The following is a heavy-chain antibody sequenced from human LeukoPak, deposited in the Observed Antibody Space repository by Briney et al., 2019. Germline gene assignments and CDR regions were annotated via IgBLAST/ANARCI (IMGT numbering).Heavy chain of an antibody. CDR2: ISYDGTNK. CDR1: GFTFSSFA. J-gene: IGHJ6*02. V-gene: IGHV3-30-3*01. D-gene: IGHD6-19*01. CDR3: AREGTLYSSGRDYYGMDV. Sequence: GGSLRLSCAASGFTFSSFAVHWVRQAPGKGLEWVAVISYDGTNKYYADSVKGRFTISRDNSKNTLSLQMNSLRAEDTAVYYCAREGTLYSSGRDYYGMDVWGQGTTVTVSS.